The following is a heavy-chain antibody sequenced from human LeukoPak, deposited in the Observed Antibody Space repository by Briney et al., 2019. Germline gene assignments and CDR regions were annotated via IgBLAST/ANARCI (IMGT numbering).Heavy chain of an antibody. V-gene: IGHV3-48*04. D-gene: IGHD2-15*01. Sequence: GGSLRLSCAASGFTFSSYSMNWVRQAPGKGLEWLSYISGSSSTIYYADSVKGRFTISRDNAKNSLYLQMNSLRAEDTAVYFWARESLGYCSGSTCYYFFMDFWGKGTTVTVSS. J-gene: IGHJ6*03. CDR1: GFTFSSYS. CDR3: ARESLGYCSGSTCYYFFMDF. CDR2: ISGSSSTI.